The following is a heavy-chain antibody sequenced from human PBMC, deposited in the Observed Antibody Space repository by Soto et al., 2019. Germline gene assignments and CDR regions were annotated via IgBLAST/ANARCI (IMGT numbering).Heavy chain of an antibody. V-gene: IGHV4-34*01. CDR3: ASSPNWFAP. CDR1: GGSFSGYY. CDR2: INHSGST. J-gene: IGHJ5*02. Sequence: SETLSLTCAVYGGSFSGYYWSWIRQPPGKGLEWIGEINHSGSTNYNPSLKSRVTISVDTSKNQFSLKLSSVTAADTAVYYCASSPNWFAPWRQGTLVTVSS.